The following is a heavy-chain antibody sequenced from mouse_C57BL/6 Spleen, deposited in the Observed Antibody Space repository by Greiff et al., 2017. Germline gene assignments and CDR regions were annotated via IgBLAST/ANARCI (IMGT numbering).Heavy chain of an antibody. J-gene: IGHJ4*01. V-gene: IGHV5-17*01. CDR3: ARVRWLLHAMDY. CDR2: ISSGSSTN. D-gene: IGHD2-3*01. Sequence: EVKLVESGGGLVKPGGSLKLSCAASGFTFSDYGMHWVRQAPEKGLEWVAYISSGSSTNYSADTVKGRFTISSDNAKNTLFLQMTSLRAEDTAMYYCARVRWLLHAMDYWGQGTSVTVSS. CDR1: GFTFSDYG.